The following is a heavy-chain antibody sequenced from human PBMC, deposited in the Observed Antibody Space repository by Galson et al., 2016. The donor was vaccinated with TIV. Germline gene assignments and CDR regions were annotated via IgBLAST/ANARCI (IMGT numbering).Heavy chain of an antibody. CDR1: GFTVSDNY. J-gene: IGHJ6*02. Sequence: SLRLSCAASGFTVSDNYLIWVRQAPGGGLDWVSLIYNDGTTFYAGAVKGRFTIYRDTSKNTVYLQMSSLRPEDTAVYYCARDRRFCGNECYLQYFYGMDVWGHGTTVTVSS. D-gene: IGHD2-21*01. CDR2: IYNDGTT. V-gene: IGHV3-66*02. CDR3: ARDRRFCGNECYLQYFYGMDV.